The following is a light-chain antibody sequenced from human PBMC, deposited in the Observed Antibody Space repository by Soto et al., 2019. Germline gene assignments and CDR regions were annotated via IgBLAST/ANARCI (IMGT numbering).Light chain of an antibody. Sequence: EIGLTQSQGTLSLSPGERATLSCRASQSVSSSYLGGYQQKPGQAPRLLIYGASSRATGIPDRFSGSGSGTDFTRTISRLEPEDFAVYYCQQYGSSHTFGQGTKLAIK. V-gene: IGKV3-20*01. J-gene: IGKJ2*01. CDR1: QSVSSSY. CDR2: GAS. CDR3: QQYGSSHT.